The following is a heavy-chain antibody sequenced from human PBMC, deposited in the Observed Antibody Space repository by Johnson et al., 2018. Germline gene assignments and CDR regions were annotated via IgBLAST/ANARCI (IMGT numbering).Heavy chain of an antibody. Sequence: QVQLQESGPGLVKHSQTLSLTCTVSGGSISSGNYYWSWIRQHPGKGLEWIGYIYYSGSTYYNPSLKSRVTISEDTSKNQFSLKLRLVTAADTAVYYCASGRAITIFGRDYRMDLWGQGPTVTVS. V-gene: IGHV4-31*03. CDR2: IYYSGST. CDR3: ASGRAITIFGRDYRMDL. J-gene: IGHJ6*02. D-gene: IGHD3-3*01. CDR1: GGSISSGNYY.